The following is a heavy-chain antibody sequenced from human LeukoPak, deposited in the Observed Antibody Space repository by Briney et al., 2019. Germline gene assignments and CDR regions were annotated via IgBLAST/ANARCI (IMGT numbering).Heavy chain of an antibody. CDR1: GYSISSGYY. V-gene: IGHV4-38-2*02. J-gene: IGHJ4*02. CDR2: IYHSGST. Sequence: PSETLSLTCTVSGYSISSGYYWGWIRQPPGKGLEWIGSIYHSGSTYYNPSLKSRVTISVETPKNQFSLKLSSVTAADTAVYYCARVTIAAAGNFDYWGQGTLVTVSS. D-gene: IGHD6-13*01. CDR3: ARVTIAAAGNFDY.